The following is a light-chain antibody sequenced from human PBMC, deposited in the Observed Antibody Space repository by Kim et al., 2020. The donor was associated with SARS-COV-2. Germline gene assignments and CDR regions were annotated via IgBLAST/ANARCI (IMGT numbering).Light chain of an antibody. J-gene: IGKJ1*01. CDR2: KAS. CDR3: QQYNSYPWT. V-gene: IGKV1-5*03. Sequence: DIQMTQSPSTLSTSIGDRVTITCRASQSISSWLAWYQQKSGKAPKVLIYKASDLESGVPSRFSGSGSGTEFTLTISSLQPDDFATYYCQQYNSYPWTFGQGTKVDIK. CDR1: QSISSW.